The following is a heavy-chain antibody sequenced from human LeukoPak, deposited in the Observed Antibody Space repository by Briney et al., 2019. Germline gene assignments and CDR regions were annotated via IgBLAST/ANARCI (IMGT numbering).Heavy chain of an antibody. Sequence: GGSLRLSCAVSGFTFSSYEMNWVRQAPGKGLEWVSYISSSGSTKYYADSVKGRFTISRDNAKNSLYLQMNSLRAEDTAVYYCARDRSVYIERYYGMDVWGQGTTVTVSS. J-gene: IGHJ6*02. CDR3: ARDRSVYIERYYGMDV. D-gene: IGHD5-12*01. CDR1: GFTFSSYE. CDR2: ISSSGSTK. V-gene: IGHV3-48*03.